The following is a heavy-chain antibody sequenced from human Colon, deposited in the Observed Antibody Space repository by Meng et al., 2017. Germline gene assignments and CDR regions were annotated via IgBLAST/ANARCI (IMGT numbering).Heavy chain of an antibody. CDR3: ARDLHSGSYTDY. CDR1: GFTFDDYG. V-gene: IGHV3-20*04. J-gene: IGHJ4*02. Sequence: GESLKISCAASGFTFDDYGMSWVRQAPGKGLEWVSGINWNGGSTGYADSVKGRFTISRGNAKNSLYLQMNSLRAEDTALYYCARDLHSGSYTDYWGQGTLVTVSS. CDR2: INWNGGST. D-gene: IGHD1-26*01.